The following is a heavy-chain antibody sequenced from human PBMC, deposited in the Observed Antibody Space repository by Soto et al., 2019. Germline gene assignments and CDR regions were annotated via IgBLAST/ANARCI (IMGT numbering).Heavy chain of an antibody. Sequence: XATLSLPCTVSGESFNSDNYYWSWIRQPPGRRLEWIGFIYYSGSTNYSPSLKSRATISVDTSKNQFSLKLTSVTAADTAIYYCARGTSLFGLQTFWGWLDHSGQGTQVTVSS. CDR3: ARGTSLFGLQTFWGWLDH. CDR2: IYYSGST. CDR1: GESFNSDNYY. D-gene: IGHD3-3*02. V-gene: IGHV4-61*01. J-gene: IGHJ5*02.